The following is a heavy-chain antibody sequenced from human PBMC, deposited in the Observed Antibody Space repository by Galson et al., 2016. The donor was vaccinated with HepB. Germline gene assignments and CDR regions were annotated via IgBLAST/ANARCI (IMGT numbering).Heavy chain of an antibody. V-gene: IGHV1-69*13. CDR1: GGTFSSYA. CDR2: IIPIFGTA. D-gene: IGHD3-22*01. CDR3: ARVGEEYYYDSSGYNTFDY. J-gene: IGHJ4*02. Sequence: SVKVSCKASGGTFSSYAISWVRQAPGQGLEWMGGIIPIFGTANYAQKFQGRVTITADESTSTAYMELSSLRSEDTAVYYCARVGEEYYYDSSGYNTFDYWGQGTLVTVSS.